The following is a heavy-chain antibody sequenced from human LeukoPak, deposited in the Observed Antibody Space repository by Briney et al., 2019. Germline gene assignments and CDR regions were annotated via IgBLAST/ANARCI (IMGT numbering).Heavy chain of an antibody. CDR1: GFTFSRNG. D-gene: IGHD3-10*01. J-gene: IGHJ4*02. CDR2: ISGSGGST. Sequence: PGGSLRLSCAASGFTFSRNGMTWVRQAPGKGLEWVSAISGSGGSTYYADSVKGRFTISRDNSKNTLYLQMNSLRAEDTAVYYCAKDLYGSGSYYNRHDQGKIDYWGQGTLVTVSS. CDR3: AKDLYGSGSYYNRHDQGKIDY. V-gene: IGHV3-23*01.